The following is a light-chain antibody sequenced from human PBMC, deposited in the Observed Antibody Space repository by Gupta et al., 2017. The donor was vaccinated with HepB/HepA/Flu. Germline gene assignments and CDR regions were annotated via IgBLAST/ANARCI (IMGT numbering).Light chain of an antibody. CDR3: MISYSGAVV. CDR1: SGINVGAYR. V-gene: IGLV5-45*02. Sequence: QAVLTQPSSLSASPGASASLTCTLRSGINVGAYRIYWYQQKPGSPPQYLLRYKSDSDKQQGSGVPSRFSGSKDASANAGIFLISGLQSEDEADYYCMISYSGAVVFGGGTKLTVL. CDR2: YKSDSDK. J-gene: IGLJ2*01.